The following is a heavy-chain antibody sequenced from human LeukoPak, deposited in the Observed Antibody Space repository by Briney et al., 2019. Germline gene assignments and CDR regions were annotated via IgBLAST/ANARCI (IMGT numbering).Heavy chain of an antibody. CDR3: AKLGSGYGLFDY. D-gene: IGHD5-12*01. CDR1: GFTFDDYA. V-gene: IGHV3-9*01. Sequence: GGSLRLSCAASGFTFDDYAMHWVRQAPGKGLEWVSGISWNSGSIGYADSVKGRFTISRDNSKNTLYLQMNSLRAEDTAVYYCAKLGSGYGLFDYWGQGTLVTVSS. J-gene: IGHJ4*02. CDR2: ISWNSGSI.